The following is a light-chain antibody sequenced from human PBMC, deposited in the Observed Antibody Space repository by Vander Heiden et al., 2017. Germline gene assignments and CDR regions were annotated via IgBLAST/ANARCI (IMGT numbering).Light chain of an antibody. J-gene: IGLJ2*01. CDR1: SSDVGSYNL. V-gene: IGLV2-23*02. CDR3: CSYAGSSTFGVV. CDR2: EVS. Sequence: QSALTQPASVSGLPGQPITISCTRTSSDVGSYNLVSWYQQHPGKAPKLMIYEVSKRPSGVSNRFSGSKSGNTASLTITGLQAEDEADYYCCSYAGSSTFGVVVGGGTKLTVL.